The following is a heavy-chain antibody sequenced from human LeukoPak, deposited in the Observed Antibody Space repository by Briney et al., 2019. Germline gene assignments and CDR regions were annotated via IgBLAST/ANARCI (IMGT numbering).Heavy chain of an antibody. V-gene: IGHV3-74*01. CDR3: ASEVEVVPATMGVYYYYYMDV. Sequence: LGGPLRLSSWASGFPINNYWMHWVRRAPGKGRVWVSRINSDGRRPNYPDSVKGGFTISRENTKKTLSRQMKSLRPEETAVYYCASEVEVVPATMGVYYYYYMDVWGRGTTVTVSS. J-gene: IGHJ6*03. CDR2: INSDGRRP. D-gene: IGHD2-2*01. CDR1: GFPINNYW.